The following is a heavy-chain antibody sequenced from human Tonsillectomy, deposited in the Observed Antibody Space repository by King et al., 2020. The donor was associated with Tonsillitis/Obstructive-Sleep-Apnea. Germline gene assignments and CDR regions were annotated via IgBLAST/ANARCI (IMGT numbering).Heavy chain of an antibody. D-gene: IGHD1-26*01. J-gene: IGHJ4*02. V-gene: IGHV3-30*04. CDR3: ARLRVGATN. CDR1: GFTFSSYA. Sequence: VQLVESGGGVVQPERSLRLSCEASGFTFSSYAMHWVRQAPGKGLEWVAVIAYDGSNKFYADSVKGRFTISRDNSKNTLYLKMNSLRAEDTSVYYCARLRVGATNWGQGTLVTVSS. CDR2: IAYDGSNK.